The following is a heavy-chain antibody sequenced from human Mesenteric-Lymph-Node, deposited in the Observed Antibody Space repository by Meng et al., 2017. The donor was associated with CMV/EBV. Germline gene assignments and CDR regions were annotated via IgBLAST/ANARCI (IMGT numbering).Heavy chain of an antibody. J-gene: IGHJ6*02. Sequence: GGSLRLSCAASGFTFSSYAMHWVRQAPGKGLEWVAVISYDGSNKYYADSWKGRFTISRDNSKNTLYLQMNSLRAEDTAVYYCAAYSGSYSGDYYYYGMGVWGQGTTVTVSS. CDR3: AAYSGSYSGDYYYYGMGV. CDR1: GFTFSSYA. CDR2: ISYDGSNK. V-gene: IGHV3-30*04. D-gene: IGHD1-26*01.